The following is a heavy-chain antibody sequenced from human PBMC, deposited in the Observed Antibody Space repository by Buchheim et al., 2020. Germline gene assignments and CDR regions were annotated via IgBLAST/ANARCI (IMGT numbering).Heavy chain of an antibody. CDR1: DGSITTGSYY. J-gene: IGHJ4*02. CDR2: IYTSGST. CDR3: ARDIGQQLIRN. Sequence: QVQLQESGPGLVKPSQTLSLTCTVSDGSITTGSYYWSWIRQPAGNGQELIGRIYTSGSTSYNPSLKSRVTITLDMSKNQFSLKLSTVPAADTAVDDCARDIGQQLIRNWGKG. V-gene: IGHV4-61*02. D-gene: IGHD6-13*01.